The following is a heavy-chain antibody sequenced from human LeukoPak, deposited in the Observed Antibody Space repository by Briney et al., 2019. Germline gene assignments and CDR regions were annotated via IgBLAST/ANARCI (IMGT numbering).Heavy chain of an antibody. J-gene: IGHJ6*03. CDR1: GFTFSSYW. CDR3: ARAVAGWGYYYMDV. Sequence: GGSLRLSCAASGFTFSSYWMHWVRQAPGKGLVWVSRINTDGSSTSYADSVKGRFTISRDNAKNTLYLQMNSLRAEDTAVYYCARAVAGWGYYYMDVWGKGTTVTVSS. D-gene: IGHD6-19*01. CDR2: INTDGSST. V-gene: IGHV3-74*01.